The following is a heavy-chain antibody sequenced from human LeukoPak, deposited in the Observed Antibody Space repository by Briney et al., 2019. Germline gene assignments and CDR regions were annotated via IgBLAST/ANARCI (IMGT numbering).Heavy chain of an antibody. V-gene: IGHV3-48*04. Sequence: GSLRLSCAASGFTFSSYSMNWVCQAPGKGLEWVSYISSSSSTIYYADSVKGRFTISRDNAKNSLYLQMNSLRAEDTAVYYCARRSTSYYYYGMDVWGQGTTVTVSS. J-gene: IGHJ6*02. CDR2: ISSSSSTI. D-gene: IGHD2-2*01. CDR1: GFTFSSYS. CDR3: ARRSTSYYYYGMDV.